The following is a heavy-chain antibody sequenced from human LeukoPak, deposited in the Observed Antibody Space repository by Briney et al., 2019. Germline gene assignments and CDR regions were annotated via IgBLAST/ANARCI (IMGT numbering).Heavy chain of an antibody. D-gene: IGHD3-9*01. Sequence: ASVKVSCKASGYTFTSYYMHWVRQAPGQGLEWMGIINPSGGSTSYAQKFQGRVTMTRDTSTSTVYMELSSLRSEDTAVYYCARLDSFIDAVRDAFDIWGQGTMVTVSS. V-gene: IGHV1-46*01. CDR1: GYTFTSYY. CDR3: ARLDSFIDAVRDAFDI. CDR2: INPSGGST. J-gene: IGHJ3*02.